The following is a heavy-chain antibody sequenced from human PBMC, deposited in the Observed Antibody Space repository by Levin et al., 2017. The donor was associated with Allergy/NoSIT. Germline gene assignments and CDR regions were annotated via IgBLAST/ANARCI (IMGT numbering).Heavy chain of an antibody. Sequence: ASVKVSCKASGYTFTSYGISWVRQAPGQGLEWMGWISAYNGNTNYAQKLQGRVTMTTDTSTSTAYMELRSLRSDDTAVYYCARTDLTIFGVVIGYFDYWGQGTLVTVSS. CDR1: GYTFTSYG. V-gene: IGHV1-18*01. CDR3: ARTDLTIFGVVIGYFDY. CDR2: ISAYNGNT. D-gene: IGHD3-3*01. J-gene: IGHJ4*02.